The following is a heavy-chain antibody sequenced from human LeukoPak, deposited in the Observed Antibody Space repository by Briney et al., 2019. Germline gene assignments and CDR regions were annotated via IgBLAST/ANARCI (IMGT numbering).Heavy chain of an antibody. CDR2: INPSSGAT. CDR1: GYTFTDYY. Sequence: GASVKVPCKASGYTFTDYYLHWVRQAPGQGLEWVGWINPSSGATNYAQKFRGGVTMTRDTSITTVYMELSRLRSDDTAVYYCSREDYWGQGTLVTVSS. V-gene: IGHV1-2*02. CDR3: SREDY. J-gene: IGHJ4*02.